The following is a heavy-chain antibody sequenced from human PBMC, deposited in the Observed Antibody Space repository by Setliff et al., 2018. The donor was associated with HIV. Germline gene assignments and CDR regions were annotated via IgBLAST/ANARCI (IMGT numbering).Heavy chain of an antibody. V-gene: IGHV4-4*02. CDR1: GGSISSDNW. CDR2: IYHSEYT. Sequence: PSETLSLTCAVSGGSISSDNWWTWVRQPPGKGLEWIGEIYHSEYTNYNASLKSRVSMSVDTSQNQFSLKLTSVTATDTAVYYCARHRYSSSINWFDPWGQGTLVTVSS. D-gene: IGHD6-13*01. CDR3: ARHRYSSSINWFDP. J-gene: IGHJ5*02.